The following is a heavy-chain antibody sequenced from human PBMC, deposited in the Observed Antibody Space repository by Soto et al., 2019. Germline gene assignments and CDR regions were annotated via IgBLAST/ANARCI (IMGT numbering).Heavy chain of an antibody. D-gene: IGHD6-19*01. V-gene: IGHV4-59*08. Sequence: QVQLQESGPGLVKPSETLSLTCTVSGGSITSDYWSWIRQPPGKGLEWIGYISYSGSTNYNPSLRSRVTISVETSKTQFSLKLHSVTAADTAVYYCARPRSSSYWYFDLWGRGTLVTVSS. CDR2: ISYSGST. CDR1: GGSITSDY. J-gene: IGHJ2*01. CDR3: ARPRSSSYWYFDL.